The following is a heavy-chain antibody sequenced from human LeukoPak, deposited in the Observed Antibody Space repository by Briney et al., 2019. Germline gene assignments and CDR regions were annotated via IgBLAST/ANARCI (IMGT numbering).Heavy chain of an antibody. J-gene: IGHJ4*02. V-gene: IGHV4-34*01. CDR3: AREKYYDFWSGYWSFFDY. D-gene: IGHD3-3*01. CDR2: INHSGST. CDR1: GGSFSGYY. Sequence: SETLSLTCAVYGGSFSGYYWSWIRQPPGKGLEWIGEINHSGSTNYNPSLKSRVTISVDTSKNQFSLKLSSVTAADTAVYYCAREKYYDFWSGYWSFFDYWGQGTLVTVSS.